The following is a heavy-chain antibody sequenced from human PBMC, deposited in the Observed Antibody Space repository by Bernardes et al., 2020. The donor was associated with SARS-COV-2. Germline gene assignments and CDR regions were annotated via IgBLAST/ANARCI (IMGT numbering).Heavy chain of an antibody. Sequence: SETLPLTCTVSGGTVSSGGYFWAWIRQPPGKGLEWIGSIYYSGSTYYNPSLKSRLTISVDTSKNQFSLKLSSVTAADTSLYYCARHRGAGGAQYGMDVWGQGTTVTVSS. CDR2: IYYSGST. J-gene: IGHJ6*02. V-gene: IGHV4-39*01. CDR3: ARHRGAGGAQYGMDV. D-gene: IGHD3-10*01. CDR1: GGTVSSGGYF.